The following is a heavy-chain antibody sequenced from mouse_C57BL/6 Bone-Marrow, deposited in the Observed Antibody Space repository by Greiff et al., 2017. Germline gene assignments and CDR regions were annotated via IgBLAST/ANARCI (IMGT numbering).Heavy chain of an antibody. Sequence: VQLQQPGAELVMPGASVKLSCKASGYTFTSYWMHWVKQRPGQGLEWIGEIDPSDSYTNYHQKFKGKSTLTVDKSSSTAYMQLSSLTSEDSAVYYCARDGYDGAWFAYWGQGTLVTVSA. J-gene: IGHJ3*01. CDR1: GYTFTSYW. D-gene: IGHD2-2*01. V-gene: IGHV1-69*01. CDR3: ARDGYDGAWFAY. CDR2: IDPSDSYT.